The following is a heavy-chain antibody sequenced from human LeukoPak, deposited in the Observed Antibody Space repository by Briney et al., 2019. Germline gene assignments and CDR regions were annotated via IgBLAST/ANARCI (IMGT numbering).Heavy chain of an antibody. J-gene: IGHJ3*02. CDR3: ARALYSSTCDAFDI. Sequence: PGGSLRLSCAASGFTFSDYYMSWIRQAPGKGLEWVSYISSRDSIIWYADSVKGRFTISRDNAKNSLYLQMNSLRAEDTAVYYCARALYSSTCDAFDIWGQGTMVTVSS. V-gene: IGHV3-11*04. CDR2: ISSRDSII. D-gene: IGHD6-13*01. CDR1: GFTFSDYY.